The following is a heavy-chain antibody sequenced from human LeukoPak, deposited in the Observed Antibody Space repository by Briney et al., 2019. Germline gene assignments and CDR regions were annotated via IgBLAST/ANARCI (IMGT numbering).Heavy chain of an antibody. CDR1: GFTFSSYS. CDR3: AKENTIFEAGAFDI. V-gene: IGHV3-48*01. Sequence: GGSLRLSCAASGFTFSSYSMNWVRQAPGKGLEWLSYISSSSSAIYYADSVKGRFTISRDNSKNTLYLQMNSLRAEDTAVYYCAKENTIFEAGAFDIWGQGTMVTVSS. J-gene: IGHJ3*02. D-gene: IGHD3-3*01. CDR2: ISSSSSAI.